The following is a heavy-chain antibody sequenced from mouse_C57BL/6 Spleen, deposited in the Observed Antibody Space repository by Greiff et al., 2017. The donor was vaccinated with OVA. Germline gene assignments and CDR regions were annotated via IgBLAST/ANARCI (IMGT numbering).Heavy chain of an antibody. V-gene: IGHV1-55*01. J-gene: IGHJ1*03. D-gene: IGHD1-1*01. CDR3: ARGGFTTVVDWYFDV. CDR1: GYTFTSYW. Sequence: QVQLQQPGAELVKPGASVKMSCKASGYTFTSYWITWVKQRPGQGLEWIGDIYPGSGSTNYNEKFKSKATLTVDTSSSTAYMQLSSLTSEDSAVYYSARGGFTTVVDWYFDVWGTETTVTVSS. CDR2: IYPGSGST.